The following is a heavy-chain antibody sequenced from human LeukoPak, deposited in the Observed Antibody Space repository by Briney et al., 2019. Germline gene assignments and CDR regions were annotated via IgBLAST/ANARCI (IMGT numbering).Heavy chain of an antibody. D-gene: IGHD2-15*01. CDR3: ATIHSRPS. Sequence: GGSLTLSCGASGFIFSDYYMTWMRQPPGKGVEGIAYIRSGRTTIYYADSVKGRFTISREYAKNSLFLQMNSLRAEDTAVYYCATIHSRPSWGQGTLVTVSA. CDR1: GFIFSDYY. J-gene: IGHJ4*02. V-gene: IGHV3-11*01. CDR2: IRSGRTTI.